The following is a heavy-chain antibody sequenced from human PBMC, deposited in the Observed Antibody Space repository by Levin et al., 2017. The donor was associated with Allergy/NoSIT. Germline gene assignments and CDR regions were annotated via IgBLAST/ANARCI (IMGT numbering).Heavy chain of an antibody. D-gene: IGHD6-19*01. CDR2: IKSKSDGGAI. CDR1: GFTFNKAK. V-gene: IGHV3-15*05. CDR3: ITAAEYLHGWHY. Sequence: GGSLRLSCAASGFTFNKAKMTWVRQAPGKGPEWIGRIKSKSDGGAIDYAAPLKDRFVISRADSKSTLYLQMNSLTTEDTSVYYCITAAEYLHGWHYWGQGALVTVSS. J-gene: IGHJ4*02.